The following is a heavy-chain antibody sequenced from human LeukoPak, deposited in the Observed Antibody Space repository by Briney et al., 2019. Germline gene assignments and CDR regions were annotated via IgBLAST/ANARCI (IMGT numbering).Heavy chain of an antibody. CDR1: GGSFSGYY. V-gene: IGHV4-34*01. CDR3: ASQYYYDSSGYYPENAYAFDI. CDR2: INHSGST. D-gene: IGHD3-22*01. Sequence: SETLSLTCAVYGGSFSGYYWSWIRQPPGKGLEWIGEINHSGSTNYNPSLKSRVTISVDTSKNQFSLKLSSVTAADTAVYYCASQYYYDSSGYYPENAYAFDIWGQGTMVTVSS. J-gene: IGHJ3*02.